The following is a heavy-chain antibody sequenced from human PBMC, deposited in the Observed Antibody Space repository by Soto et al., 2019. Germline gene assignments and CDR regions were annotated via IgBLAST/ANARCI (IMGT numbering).Heavy chain of an antibody. CDR3: VRGGAYCGGDCYLFDY. D-gene: IGHD2-21*02. CDR1: GFTFSSYK. Sequence: GGSLRLSCAASGFTFSSYKMNWVRQAPGKGLEWLSYSSSSGGTIYYADSVKGRFTISRDNAKNSLYLQMNSLRAEDTAVYYCVRGGAYCGGDCYLFDYWGQGTLVTVPQ. V-gene: IGHV3-48*03. J-gene: IGHJ4*02. CDR2: SSSSGGTI.